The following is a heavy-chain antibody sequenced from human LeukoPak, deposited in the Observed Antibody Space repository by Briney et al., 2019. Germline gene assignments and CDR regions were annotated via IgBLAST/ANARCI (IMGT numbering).Heavy chain of an antibody. CDR2: IYTSGST. Sequence: PSQTLSLACTVSGASISSGNYYRSWIRQPAGKGLEWIGRIYTSGSTNYNPSLKSRVTISLDTSKNQFSLKLSSVTAADTAVYYCARAPSMINLDYWGQGILVTVSS. D-gene: IGHD3-22*01. CDR3: ARAPSMINLDY. J-gene: IGHJ4*02. CDR1: GASISSGNYY. V-gene: IGHV4-61*02.